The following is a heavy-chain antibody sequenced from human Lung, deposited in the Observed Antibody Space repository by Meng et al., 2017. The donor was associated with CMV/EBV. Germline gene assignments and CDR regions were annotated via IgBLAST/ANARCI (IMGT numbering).Heavy chain of an antibody. CDR3: STGGWTRNIDY. CDR2: MNPNSGNT. Sequence: ASVXVSCKASGYTFTSYDINWVRQATGQGLEWMGWMNPNSGNTGYAQKFQGRVTMTRNTSISTAYMELSSLRSEDTAVYYCSTGGWTRNIDYWGQGPLVTVSS. D-gene: IGHD1/OR15-1a*01. V-gene: IGHV1-8*01. CDR1: GYTFTSYD. J-gene: IGHJ4*02.